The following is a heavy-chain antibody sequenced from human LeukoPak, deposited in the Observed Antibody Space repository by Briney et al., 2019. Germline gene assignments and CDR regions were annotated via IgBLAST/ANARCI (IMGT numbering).Heavy chain of an antibody. CDR2: LYSDGNT. D-gene: IGHD1-14*01. CDR1: GFTVITHD. Sequence: GGSLRLSCAASGFTVITHDMTWVRQAPGEGLEWVSDLYSDGNTKYAHSVQGRFTISRDNSKNTLYLEMNSLSADDTAVYYCARGVEPLAANTLAYWGQGTLVTVSS. CDR3: ARGVEPLAANTLAY. J-gene: IGHJ4*02. V-gene: IGHV3-53*01.